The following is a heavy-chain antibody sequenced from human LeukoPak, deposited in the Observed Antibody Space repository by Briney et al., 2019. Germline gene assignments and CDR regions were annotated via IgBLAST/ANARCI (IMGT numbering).Heavy chain of an antibody. J-gene: IGHJ4*02. CDR2: IYSGGST. CDR3: ASYGDYYGFDY. V-gene: IGHV3-53*05. Sequence: GGSLRLSCAASEFSVGSNYMTWVRQAPGKGLEWVSLIYSGGSTYYADSVKGRFTISRDNSKNTLYLQMNSLRAEDTAVYYCASYGDYYGFDYWGQGTLVTVSS. D-gene: IGHD4-17*01. CDR1: EFSVGSNY.